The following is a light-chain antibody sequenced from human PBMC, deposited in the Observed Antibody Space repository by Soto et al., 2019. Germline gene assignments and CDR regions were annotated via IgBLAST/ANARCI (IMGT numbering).Light chain of an antibody. J-gene: IGKJ2*01. CDR3: QQYVTSPYI. CDR1: QSVSSSY. CDR2: GVS. V-gene: IGKV3-20*01. Sequence: DIVLTQSPGTLSLSPGERATLSCRASQSVSSSYLAWYQQKPGQAPRLLIHGVSTRATGIPDRFSGSGSGTDFTLTISRLEPEDFAAYYCQQYVTSPYIFGQGTKLEIK.